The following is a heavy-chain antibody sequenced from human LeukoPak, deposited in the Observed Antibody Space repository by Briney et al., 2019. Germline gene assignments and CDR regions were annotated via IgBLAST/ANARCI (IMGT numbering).Heavy chain of an antibody. CDR2: ISGDAGSGGGRST. D-gene: IGHD3-3*01. Sequence: GGSLRLSCEASGFTLSNYGMTWVRQAPGKGLECVSFISGDAGSGGGRSTYYADSVKGRFTISRDNSKNTLYLQMNSLRGEDTAVYYCARVPRVAGKTIQTNYDDFWSYDYYMGVWGKGTTVTVSS. CDR1: GFTLSNYG. CDR3: ARVPRVAGKTIQTNYDDFWSYDYYMGV. V-gene: IGHV3-23*01. J-gene: IGHJ6*03.